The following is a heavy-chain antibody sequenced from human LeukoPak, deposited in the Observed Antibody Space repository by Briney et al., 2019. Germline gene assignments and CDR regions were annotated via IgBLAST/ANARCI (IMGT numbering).Heavy chain of an antibody. Sequence: GGSLRLSCAASGFTFSSSAMSRVRQAPGKGLEWVSAISNNGGYTYYADSVQGRFTISRDNSKSTLCLQMNSLRAEDTAVYYCAKQLGYCSDGSCYLPYWGQGTLVTVSS. J-gene: IGHJ4*02. V-gene: IGHV3-23*01. D-gene: IGHD2-15*01. CDR1: GFTFSSSA. CDR2: ISNNGGYT. CDR3: AKQLGYCSDGSCYLPY.